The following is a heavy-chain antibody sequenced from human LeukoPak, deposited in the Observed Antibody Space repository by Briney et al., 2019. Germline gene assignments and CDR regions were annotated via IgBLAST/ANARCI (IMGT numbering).Heavy chain of an antibody. J-gene: IGHJ4*02. V-gene: IGHV3-23*01. CDR1: GFTFSDYG. CDR3: AKSRGSGSNMARGVNFDY. D-gene: IGHD3-10*01. CDR2: ISDGGSFT. Sequence: GGSLRLSCAASGFTFSDYGMTWVRQAPGKGLEWVSTISDGGSFTYYADSVKGWFTISRDNSKNTLFLQMNTLRAEDTAVYYCAKSRGSGSNMARGVNFDYWGQGTLVTVSS.